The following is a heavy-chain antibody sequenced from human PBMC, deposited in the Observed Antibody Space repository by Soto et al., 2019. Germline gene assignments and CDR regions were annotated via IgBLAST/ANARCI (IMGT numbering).Heavy chain of an antibody. V-gene: IGHV4-30-2*06. CDR3: ARAPPGPSPRWDV. D-gene: IGHD3-10*01. J-gene: IGHJ6*02. CDR1: GGSMSRGGQS. CDR2: IYYTGST. Sequence: QVVLQESGPGLVKPSQTLSLTCAVSGGSMSRGGQSWSWIRQSAGKGLEWLGFIYYTGSTYYNPSLKSRVTLSVDRSKNQFSLNLTSVTAADTSMYFCARAPPGPSPRWDVWGQGTTVTVSS.